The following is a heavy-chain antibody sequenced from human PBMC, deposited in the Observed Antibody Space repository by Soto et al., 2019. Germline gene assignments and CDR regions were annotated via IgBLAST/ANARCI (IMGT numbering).Heavy chain of an antibody. D-gene: IGHD4-17*01. CDR3: ASRYGPGFDY. CDR1: GGSISSYY. CDR2: MYYSGST. V-gene: IGHV4-59*12. Sequence: QVQLQESGPGLVKPSETLSLTCTVSGGSISSYYWSWIRQPPGKGLEWIGYMYYSGSTNYNPSLTSRVTISVHTSKIPSSLKLSSVTAADTAVYYCASRYGPGFDYWGQGTLVTVSS. J-gene: IGHJ4*02.